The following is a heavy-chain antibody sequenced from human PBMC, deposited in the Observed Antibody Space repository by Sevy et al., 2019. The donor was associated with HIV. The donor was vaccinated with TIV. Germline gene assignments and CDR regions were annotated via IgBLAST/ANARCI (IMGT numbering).Heavy chain of an antibody. CDR2: ISGSGGYT. V-gene: IGHV3-23*01. J-gene: IGHJ4*02. D-gene: IGHD3-3*01. CDR3: AGGFWSGFDY. Sequence: GSLRLSCAASGFIFSSYVMNWVHQAPGKGLEWVSGISGSGGYTYYADSVKGRFTISRDNSKKMLYLEMNSLRVEDTAVYYCAGGFWSGFDYWGQGTLVTVSS. CDR1: GFIFSSYV.